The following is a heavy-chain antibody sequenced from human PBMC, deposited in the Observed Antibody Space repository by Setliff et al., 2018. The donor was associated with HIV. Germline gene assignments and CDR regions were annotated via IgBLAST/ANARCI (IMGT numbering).Heavy chain of an antibody. V-gene: IGHV4-59*11. CDR2: VSHTGNT. J-gene: IGHJ4*02. CDR1: GDSINTHY. Sequence: SETLSLTCTVTGDSINTHYWSWIRQPPGKGLEWIGYVSHTGNTNSNPSLKSRVTISVDTSKNEFSLRLRSVTAADTAIYYCARSTVGVGATFPWGRGTLVTVSS. D-gene: IGHD1-26*01. CDR3: ARSTVGVGATFP.